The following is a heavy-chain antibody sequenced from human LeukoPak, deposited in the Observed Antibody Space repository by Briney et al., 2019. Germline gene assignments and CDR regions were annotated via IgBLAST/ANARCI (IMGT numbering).Heavy chain of an antibody. J-gene: IGHJ4*02. D-gene: IGHD1-26*01. CDR3: ARGTGSLDY. Sequence: SQTLSLTCAISGDSVSSNSASWNWIRQSPSRGLEWLGRTYSRSKWYNDYAVSVKSRITINPDTSKNQFSLHLSSATPDDTAVYYCARGTGSLDYWGQGTLVTVSS. V-gene: IGHV6-1*01. CDR2: TYSRSKWYN. CDR1: GDSVSSNSAS.